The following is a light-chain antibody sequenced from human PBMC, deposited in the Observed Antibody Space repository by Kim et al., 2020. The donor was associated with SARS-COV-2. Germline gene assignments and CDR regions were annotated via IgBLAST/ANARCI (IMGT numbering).Light chain of an antibody. CDR2: RDV. CDR3: QVWDKTAV. Sequence: ALGQTATITGGANKIENKNVHWYQQKPGQAPVLVIYRDVNRPSGIPERFSGSNSGNAATLTISRVQAGDEADYYCQVWDKTAVFGGGTQLTVL. V-gene: IGLV3-9*01. CDR1: KIENKN. J-gene: IGLJ2*01.